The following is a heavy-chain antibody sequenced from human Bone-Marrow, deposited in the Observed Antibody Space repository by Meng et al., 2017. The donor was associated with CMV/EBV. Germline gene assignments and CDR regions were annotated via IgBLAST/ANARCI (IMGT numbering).Heavy chain of an antibody. V-gene: IGHV6-1*01. D-gene: IGHD3-16*01. CDR3: ARWGHQRHVFDY. CDR2: TYYMSKWYN. CDR1: GDSGSSDSVA. Sequence: SGDSGSSDSVAWNWIRQSPSRGLEWLGRTYYMSKWYNDYAVSAKSRITINPDTSKNQFSLQLNSVTPEDTAVYYCARWGHQRHVFDYWGQGTLVTVSS. J-gene: IGHJ4*02.